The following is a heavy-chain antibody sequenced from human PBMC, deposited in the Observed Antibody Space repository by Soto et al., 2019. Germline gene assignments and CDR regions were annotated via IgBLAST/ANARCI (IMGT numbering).Heavy chain of an antibody. CDR1: GYSFTSYW. CDR2: IDPSDSYT. V-gene: IGHV5-10-1*01. CDR3: AISPRGYCSSTSCRELGNYYGMDV. D-gene: IGHD2-2*01. Sequence: GESLMISCKGSGYSFTSYWIIWVRQMPGKGLEWMGRIDPSDSYTNYSPSFQGHVTISADKSISTAYLQWSSLKASDTAMYYCAISPRGYCSSTSCRELGNYYGMDVWGQGSPGHRLL. J-gene: IGHJ6*02.